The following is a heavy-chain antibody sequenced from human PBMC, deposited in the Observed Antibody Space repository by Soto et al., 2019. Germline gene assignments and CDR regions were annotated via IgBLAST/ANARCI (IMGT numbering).Heavy chain of an antibody. CDR1: GYTFTSYG. CDR3: ARGSYSSGWYNQYYYYGMDV. CDR2: ISAYNGNT. J-gene: IGHJ6*02. Sequence: ASVKVSCKASGYTFTSYGISWVRQAPGQGLEWMGWISAYNGNTNYAQKLQGRVTMTTDTSTSTAYMELRSLRSDDTAVYYCARGSYSSGWYNQYYYYGMDVWGQGTTVTVSS. D-gene: IGHD6-19*01. V-gene: IGHV1-18*04.